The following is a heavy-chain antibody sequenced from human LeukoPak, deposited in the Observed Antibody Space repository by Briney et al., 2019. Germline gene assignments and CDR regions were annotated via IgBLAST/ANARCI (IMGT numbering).Heavy chain of an antibody. Sequence: PGGSLRLSCAASRFTFSSYAMSWVRKAPGKGLELVSAISGSGGSAYYADSVKGRFTISRDNSKNTLYQQMNSLRAEDTAVYYCYIPYYDTSAYKGYWGQGTLVTVSS. J-gene: IGHJ4*02. CDR3: YIPYYDTSAYKGY. CDR1: RFTFSSYA. CDR2: ISGSGGSA. V-gene: IGHV3-23*01. D-gene: IGHD3-22*01.